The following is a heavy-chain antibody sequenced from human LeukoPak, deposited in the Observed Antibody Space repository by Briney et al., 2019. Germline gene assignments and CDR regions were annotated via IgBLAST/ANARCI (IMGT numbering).Heavy chain of an antibody. V-gene: IGHV1-46*01. J-gene: IGHJ1*01. CDR3: ARDHFGQGPQYFQH. CDR2: IEPSGGST. Sequence: ASVKVSCKASGYTLTSYYMHWVRQAPGQGLEWMGIIEPSGGSTGYAQKFQGRVTMTRDTSTSTVYMELSSLRSEDTAVYYCARDHFGQGPQYFQHWGQGTLVTVSS. D-gene: IGHD3/OR15-3a*01. CDR1: GYTLTSYY.